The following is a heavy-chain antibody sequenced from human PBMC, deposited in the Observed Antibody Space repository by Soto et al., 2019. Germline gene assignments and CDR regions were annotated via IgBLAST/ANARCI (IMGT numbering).Heavy chain of an antibody. CDR3: ASRDEAAAGTLANWFDP. CDR2: INHSGST. Sequence: PSETLSLTCAVYGRSFSGYYWSWIRQPPGKGLEWIGEINHSGSTNYNPSLKSRVTISVDTSKNQFSLKLSSVTAADTAVYYCASRDEAAAGTLANWFDPWGQGTLVTVSS. D-gene: IGHD6-13*01. V-gene: IGHV4-34*01. CDR1: GRSFSGYY. J-gene: IGHJ5*02.